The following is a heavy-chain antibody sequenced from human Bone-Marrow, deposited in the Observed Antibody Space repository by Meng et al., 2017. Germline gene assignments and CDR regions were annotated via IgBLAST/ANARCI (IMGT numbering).Heavy chain of an antibody. CDR2: IYYSGGT. Sequence: LHLQRAGLGRVKPSETLSLPCTVSGGSIRSRRYYWVCIRQPPGKGLEWIGSIYYSGGTYYNPSLKSRVTISVDTSKNQFSLKLSSVTAADTAVYYCARVKVSITMIDPNWFDPWGQGTLVTVSS. CDR3: ARVKVSITMIDPNWFDP. J-gene: IGHJ5*02. V-gene: IGHV4-39*07. D-gene: IGHD3-22*01. CDR1: GGSIRSRRYY.